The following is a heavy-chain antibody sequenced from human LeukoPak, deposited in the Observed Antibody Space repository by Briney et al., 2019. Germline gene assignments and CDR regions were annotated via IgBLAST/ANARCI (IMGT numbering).Heavy chain of an antibody. V-gene: IGHV1-69*05. Sequence: GASVKVSCKASGGTFSSYAISWVRQAPGQGLEWMGGIIPIFGTANYAQKFQGRVTITTDESTSTAYMELSSLRSEDTAVYYCARDYRYSGSYPSYYYYMDVWGRGTTVTVSS. J-gene: IGHJ6*03. CDR2: IIPIFGTA. CDR1: GGTFSSYA. D-gene: IGHD1-26*01. CDR3: ARDYRYSGSYPSYYYYMDV.